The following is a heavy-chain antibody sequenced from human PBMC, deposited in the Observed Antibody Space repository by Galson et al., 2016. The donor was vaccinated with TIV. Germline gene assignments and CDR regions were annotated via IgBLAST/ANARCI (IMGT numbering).Heavy chain of an antibody. Sequence: TLSLTCSVSGVSISSGFSYWNWVRQSPGQGLEWIGYIHFTGRTYYNPSFQRRVSISVDTSKSQFSLNLRSVTAADTAVYFCARETYGDYDNYDAFDFWGRGTMVTVSS. V-gene: IGHV4-31*03. CDR1: GVSISSGFSY. CDR3: ARETYGDYDNYDAFDF. J-gene: IGHJ3*01. D-gene: IGHD4-17*01. CDR2: IHFTGRT.